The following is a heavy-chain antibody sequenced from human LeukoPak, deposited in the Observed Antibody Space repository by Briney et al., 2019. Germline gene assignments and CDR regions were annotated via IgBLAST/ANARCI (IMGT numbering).Heavy chain of an antibody. V-gene: IGHV3-30*02. CDR2: IRYDGSNK. CDR1: GFTFSSYS. CDR3: AIPDYYGSGSYATPDNWFDP. Sequence: PGGSLRLSCAASGFTFSSYSMNWVHQAPGKGLEWVAFIRYDGSNKYYADSVKGRFTISRDNSKNTLYLQMNSLRAEDTAVYYCAIPDYYGSGSYATPDNWFDPWGQGTLVTVSS. D-gene: IGHD3-10*01. J-gene: IGHJ5*02.